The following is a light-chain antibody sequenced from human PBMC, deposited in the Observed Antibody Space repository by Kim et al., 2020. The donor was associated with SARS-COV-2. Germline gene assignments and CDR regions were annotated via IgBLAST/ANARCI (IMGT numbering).Light chain of an antibody. J-gene: IGKJ3*01. Sequence: DIQMTQSPSSLSASVGDRVTITCRTSQHINSHLNWYHQKPARAPKLLMYAASTFQGGVPSRFSGGVSETDFTLTISSLQPGDFASYFCQQTYISPFTFVLRSKVGIK. CDR2: AAS. CDR1: QHINSH. CDR3: QQTYISPFT. V-gene: IGKV1-39*01.